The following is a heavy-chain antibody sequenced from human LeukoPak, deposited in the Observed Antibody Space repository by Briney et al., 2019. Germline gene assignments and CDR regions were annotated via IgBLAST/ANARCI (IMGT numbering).Heavy chain of an antibody. CDR2: INHSGST. CDR1: GGSFSGYY. J-gene: IGHJ6*03. CDR3: ASCSSTSCDTPPYYHYYMDV. V-gene: IGHV4-34*01. D-gene: IGHD2-2*01. Sequence: SETLSLTCAVYGGSFSGYYWSWIRQPPGKGLEWIGEINHSGSTNYNPSLKSRVTISVDTSKNQFSLKLSSVTAADTAVYYCASCSSTSCDTPPYYHYYMDVWGKGTTVTVSS.